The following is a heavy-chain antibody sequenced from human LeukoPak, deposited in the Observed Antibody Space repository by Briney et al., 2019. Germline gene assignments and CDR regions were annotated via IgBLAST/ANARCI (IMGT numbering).Heavy chain of an antibody. Sequence: PSETLSLTCTVSGGSISSSSYYWGWIRQPPGKGLEWIGSIYYSGSTYYNPSLKSRVTISVDTSKNQFSLKLRSVTAADTAVYYCARHLFCTNGVCYGHYYYGMDVWGQGTPVTVSS. CDR1: GGSISSSSYY. J-gene: IGHJ6*02. CDR3: ARHLFCTNGVCYGHYYYGMDV. V-gene: IGHV4-39*01. CDR2: IYYSGST. D-gene: IGHD2-8*01.